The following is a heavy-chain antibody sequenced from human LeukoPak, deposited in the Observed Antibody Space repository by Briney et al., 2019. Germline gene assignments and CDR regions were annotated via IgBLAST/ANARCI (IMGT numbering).Heavy chain of an antibody. CDR3: ARDRDIVVDRGWFDL. CDR1: GGSFSTYY. D-gene: IGHD2-15*01. V-gene: IGHV4-34*01. J-gene: IGHJ5*02. CDR2: INHSGST. Sequence: SETLSLTCAVYGGSFSTYYWSWTRQPPGKGLEWIGEINHSGSTNYNPSLKSRVTISVDTSKNQFSLKLSSVTAADTAVYYCARDRDIVVDRGWFDLWGQGTLVTVSS.